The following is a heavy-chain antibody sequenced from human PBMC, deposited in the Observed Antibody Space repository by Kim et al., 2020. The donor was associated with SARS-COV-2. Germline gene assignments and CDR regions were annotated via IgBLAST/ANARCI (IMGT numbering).Heavy chain of an antibody. Sequence: GGSLRLSCEASGFPFRSFAVHWVRQAPGKGLEWVALISFDGRNKHYADSVKGRFTISRDNSKNTLYLQMNSLGTEDTAVYYCARDRTVNTLWGYYFGMDVWGQGTTVTVSS. J-gene: IGHJ6*02. CDR3: ARDRTVNTLWGYYFGMDV. D-gene: IGHD1-26*01. CDR2: ISFDGRNK. V-gene: IGHV3-30*04. CDR1: GFPFRSFA.